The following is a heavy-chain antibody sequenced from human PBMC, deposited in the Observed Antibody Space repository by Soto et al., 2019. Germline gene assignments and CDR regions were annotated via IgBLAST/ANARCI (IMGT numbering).Heavy chain of an antibody. CDR2: IRSKANSYAT. Sequence: EVQLVESGGGLVQPGGSLKLSCAASGFTFSGSAMHWVRQASGKGLEWVGRIRSKANSYATAYAASVKGRFTISRDDSKNTAYLQMNSLKTEDTAVYYCTIQDVDTAMVKVVGAFDIWGQGTMVTVSS. CDR3: TIQDVDTAMVKVVGAFDI. CDR1: GFTFSGSA. D-gene: IGHD5-18*01. V-gene: IGHV3-73*01. J-gene: IGHJ3*02.